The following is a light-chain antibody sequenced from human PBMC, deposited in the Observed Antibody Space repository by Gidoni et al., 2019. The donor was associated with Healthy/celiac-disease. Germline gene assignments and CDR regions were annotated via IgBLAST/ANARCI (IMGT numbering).Light chain of an antibody. J-gene: IGLJ2*01. CDR2: QDS. V-gene: IGLV3-1*01. CDR3: QAWDSSTSHVV. CDR1: KLGDKY. Sequence: SYELTQPPSVSVSPGQPASITCSGDKLGDKYACWYQQKPGQSPVLVIYQDSKRPSGIPERFSGSNSGNTATLTISGTQAMDEADYYCQAWDSSTSHVVFGGGTKLTVL.